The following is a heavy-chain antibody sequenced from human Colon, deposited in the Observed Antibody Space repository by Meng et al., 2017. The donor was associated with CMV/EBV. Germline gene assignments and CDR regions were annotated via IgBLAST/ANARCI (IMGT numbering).Heavy chain of an antibody. Sequence: QVQLVQSGAEVKEPGASVKVSCKTSGYNFNGYFMHGVRQAPGQGLEWMGWINPVTGDTSYAQKFQVRVTMTRDTSISTAYMELSSLRSDDTAVYYCATFGGDFDYWGQGTLVTGSS. D-gene: IGHD3-3*01. V-gene: IGHV1-2*02. J-gene: IGHJ4*02. CDR1: GYNFNGYF. CDR2: INPVTGDT. CDR3: ATFGGDFDY.